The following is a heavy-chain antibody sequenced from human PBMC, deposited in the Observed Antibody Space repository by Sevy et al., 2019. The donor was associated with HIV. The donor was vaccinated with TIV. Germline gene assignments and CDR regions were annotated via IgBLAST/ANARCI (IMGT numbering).Heavy chain of an antibody. D-gene: IGHD3-22*01. CDR3: ARGDRYYYDSSGYAPRAEPYYYYGMDV. CDR1: GGTFSSYA. J-gene: IGHJ6*02. CDR2: IIPIFGTA. V-gene: IGHV1-69*13. Sequence: ASVKVSCKASGGTFSSYAISWVRQAPGQWLEWMGGIIPIFGTANYAQKFQGRVTITADESTSTAYMELSSLRSEDTAVYYCARGDRYYYDSSGYAPRAEPYYYYGMDVWGQGTTVTVSS.